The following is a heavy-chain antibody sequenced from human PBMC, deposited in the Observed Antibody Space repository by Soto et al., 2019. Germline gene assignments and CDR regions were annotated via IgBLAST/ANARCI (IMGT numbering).Heavy chain of an antibody. CDR1: GFIFRNYD. D-gene: IGHD2-15*01. Sequence: GGSLRLSXAASGFIFRNYDMHWVRQVTGKGLEWVSAVGTIGDIYYAGSVKGRFTVSRENAKNSFYLQMDSLRDGDTAVYYCARAPGGRTWFDFWGQGTLVTVSS. J-gene: IGHJ5*01. V-gene: IGHV3-13*01. CDR3: ARAPGGRTWFDF. CDR2: VGTIGDI.